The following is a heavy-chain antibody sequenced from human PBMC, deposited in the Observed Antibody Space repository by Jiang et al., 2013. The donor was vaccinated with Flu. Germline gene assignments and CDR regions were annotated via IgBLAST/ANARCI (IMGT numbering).Heavy chain of an antibody. CDR3: AKHSFGYAYFDN. Sequence: VQLVESGGGLVQPGGSLRLSCAASGFTFDSYTLSWVRQAPGKGLEWASSMSGSGSNMNYADSVKGRFTISRDNSKNTLYLQMNSLRAEDTALYYCAKHSFGYAYFDNWGQGTLVTVSS. J-gene: IGHJ4*02. CDR1: GFTFDSYT. D-gene: IGHD5-18*01. CDR2: MSGSGSNM. V-gene: IGHV3-23*04.